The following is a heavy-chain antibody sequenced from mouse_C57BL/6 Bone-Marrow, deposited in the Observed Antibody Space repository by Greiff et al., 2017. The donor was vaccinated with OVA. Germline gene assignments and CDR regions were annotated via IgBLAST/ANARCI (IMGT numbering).Heavy chain of an antibody. V-gene: IGHV1-81*01. J-gene: IGHJ1*03. CDR1: GYTFTSYG. CDR2: IYPRSGNT. CDR3: ARGGDGYYWYFDV. D-gene: IGHD2-3*01. Sequence: QVQLQQSGAELARPGASVKLSCKASGYTFTSYGISWVKQRTGQGLEWIGEIYPRSGNTYYNEKFKGKATLTADKSSSTAYMELRSLTFEDSAVYFCARGGDGYYWYFDVWGTGTTVTVSS.